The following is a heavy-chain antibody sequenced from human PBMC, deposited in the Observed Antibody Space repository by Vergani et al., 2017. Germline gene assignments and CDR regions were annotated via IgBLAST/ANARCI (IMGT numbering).Heavy chain of an antibody. V-gene: IGHV3-23*01. CDR1: GFTFSSYA. CDR2: ISGSGGST. J-gene: IGHJ6*03. CDR3: AKVYGGKPTSYYYYYIDV. D-gene: IGHD4-23*01. Sequence: EVQLLESGGGLVQPGGSLRLSCAASGFTFSSYAMSWVRQAPGKGLEWVSAISGSGGSTYYADSVKGRFTISRDNSKNTLYLQMNSLRAEDTAVYYCAKVYGGKPTSYYYYYIDVWGKGTTVTVSS.